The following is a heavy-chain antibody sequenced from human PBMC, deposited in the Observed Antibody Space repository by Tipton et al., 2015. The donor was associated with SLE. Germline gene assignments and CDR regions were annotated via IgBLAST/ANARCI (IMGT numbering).Heavy chain of an antibody. CDR2: IYTSGST. CDR1: GGSISSYY. J-gene: IGHJ3*02. Sequence: TLSLTCTVSGGSISSYYWSWIRQPAGKGLEWIGYIYTSGSTNYNPSLKSRVTISVDTSKNQFSLKLSSVTAADTAVYYCARGTYSSGWSDAFDIWGEGTMVTVSS. CDR3: ARGTYSSGWSDAFDI. D-gene: IGHD6-19*01. V-gene: IGHV4-4*09.